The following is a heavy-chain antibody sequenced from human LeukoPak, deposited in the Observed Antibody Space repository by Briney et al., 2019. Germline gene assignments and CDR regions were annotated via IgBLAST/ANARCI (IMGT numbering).Heavy chain of an antibody. CDR1: GYTFTSYD. Sequence: ASVKVSCKASGYTFTSYDINWVRQATGQGFEWMGWMNPNSGNTGYAQKFQGRVTMTRNTSISTASMELSSLRSEDTAVYYCARGGVSCYSGYMDVWGKGTTVTVSS. D-gene: IGHD2-15*01. CDR3: ARGGVSCYSGYMDV. V-gene: IGHV1-8*01. J-gene: IGHJ6*03. CDR2: MNPNSGNT.